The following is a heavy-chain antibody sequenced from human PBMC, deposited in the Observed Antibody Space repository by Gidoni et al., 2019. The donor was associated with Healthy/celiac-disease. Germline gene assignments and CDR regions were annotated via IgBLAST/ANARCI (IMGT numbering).Heavy chain of an antibody. J-gene: IGHJ3*02. CDR3: AKRVARDGAFDI. Sequence: EVQLLESGGGLVQPGGSLRISCAASGFTFSSYAMSWVRQAPGKGLEWVSAISGSCGSTYYADSVKGRFTISRDNSKNTLYLQMNSLRAEDTAVYYCAKRVARDGAFDIWGQGTMVTVSS. CDR2: ISGSCGST. V-gene: IGHV3-23*01. CDR1: GFTFSSYA. D-gene: IGHD3-3*01.